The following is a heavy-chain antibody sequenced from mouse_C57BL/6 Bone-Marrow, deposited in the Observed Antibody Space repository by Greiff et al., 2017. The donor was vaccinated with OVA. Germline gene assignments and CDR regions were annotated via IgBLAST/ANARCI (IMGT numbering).Heavy chain of an antibody. Sequence: QVQLKESGPGLVQPSQSLSITCTVSGFSLTSYGVHWVRQSPGKGLEWLGVIWSGGSTDYNAAFISRLSISKDNSKSQVFFKMNSLQADDTAIYYCARNPLFYYGSSYERYFDVWGTGTTVTVSS. CDR3: ARNPLFYYGSSYERYFDV. J-gene: IGHJ1*03. CDR2: IWSGGST. CDR1: GFSLTSYG. D-gene: IGHD1-1*01. V-gene: IGHV2-2*01.